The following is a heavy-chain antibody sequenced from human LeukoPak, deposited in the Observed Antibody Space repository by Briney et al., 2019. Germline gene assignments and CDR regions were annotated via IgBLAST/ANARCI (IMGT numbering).Heavy chain of an antibody. V-gene: IGHV5-51*01. CDR1: GYRFTSYW. Sequence: GESLKISCKGSGYRFTSYWIGWVRQMPGKGLEWMGIIYPGDPDTRYSPSFQGQVTISVDKSISTAYLQWSSLKASDTAMYYCARLSYYDSSAYISGAFDIWGQGTMVTVSS. CDR3: ARLSYYDSSAYISGAFDI. D-gene: IGHD3-22*01. CDR2: IYPGDPDT. J-gene: IGHJ3*02.